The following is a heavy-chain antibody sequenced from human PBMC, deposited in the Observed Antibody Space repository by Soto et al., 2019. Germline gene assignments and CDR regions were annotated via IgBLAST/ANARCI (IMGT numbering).Heavy chain of an antibody. Sequence: TGGSLRLSCAASGFTFSNYWIHWVRQAPGKGPMWVSRINGVGTYTSYADSVKGRFTISRDNAKNTLYLQMNSLRAEDTAVYYCARTDRLRYFDWSRIDAFDIWGQGTMVTVSS. CDR1: GFTFSNYW. V-gene: IGHV3-74*01. D-gene: IGHD3-9*01. CDR2: INGVGTYT. CDR3: ARTDRLRYFDWSRIDAFDI. J-gene: IGHJ3*02.